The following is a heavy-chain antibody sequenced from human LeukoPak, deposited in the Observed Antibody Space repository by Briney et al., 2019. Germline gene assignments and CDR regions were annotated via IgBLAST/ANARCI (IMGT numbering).Heavy chain of an antibody. V-gene: IGHV4-59*01. J-gene: IGHJ4*01. CDR1: GGSFSGYY. D-gene: IGHD3-16*01. CDR2: IYYTGST. CDR3: ARSGKSAYILDY. Sequence: PSETLSLTCAVHGGSFSGYYWSWIRQPPGKGLEWIGYIYYTGSTNYNPSLKSRVTISVDTSKNQFSLKLSSVTAADTAVYYCARSGKSAYILDYWGQEPWSPSPQ.